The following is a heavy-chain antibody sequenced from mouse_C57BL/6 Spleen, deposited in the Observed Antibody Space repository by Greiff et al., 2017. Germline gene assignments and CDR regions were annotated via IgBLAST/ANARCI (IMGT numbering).Heavy chain of an antibody. J-gene: IGHJ2*01. Sequence: EVHLVESGEGLVKPGGSLKLSCAASGFTFSSYAMSWVRQTPEKRLEWVAYISSGGDYIYYADTVKGRFTISRDNARNTLYLQMSSLKSEDTAMYYCTREGDYYGSKDYFDYWGQGTTLTVSS. CDR3: TREGDYYGSKDYFDY. V-gene: IGHV5-9-1*02. CDR1: GFTFSSYA. CDR2: ISSGGDYI. D-gene: IGHD1-1*01.